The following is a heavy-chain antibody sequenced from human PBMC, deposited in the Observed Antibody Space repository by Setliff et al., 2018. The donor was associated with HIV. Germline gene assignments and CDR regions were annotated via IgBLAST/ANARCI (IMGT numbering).Heavy chain of an antibody. V-gene: IGHV4-34*01. Sequence: SETLSLTCAVYGGSFSGYYWSWIRQPPGKGLEWIGEINHSGSTNYNPSLKSRVTISVDTSKNQFSLKLSSVTAADTAVYYCARGKGSGWYLRFDYWGQGTLVTV. CDR1: GGSFSGYY. CDR3: ARGKGSGWYLRFDY. CDR2: INHSGST. D-gene: IGHD6-19*01. J-gene: IGHJ4*02.